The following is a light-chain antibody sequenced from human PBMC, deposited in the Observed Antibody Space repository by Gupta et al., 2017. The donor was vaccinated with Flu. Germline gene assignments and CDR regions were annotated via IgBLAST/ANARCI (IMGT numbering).Light chain of an antibody. CDR3: QQDGSSPIT. J-gene: IGKJ5*01. CDR1: QSVSSSY. Sequence: EIVLMQSPGTLSLSPGERATLSCRASQSVSSSYLAWYQQKPGQAPRPLIYGASSRATGIPDRFSGSGSGTDFTLTISRLEPEDFAVYYCQQDGSSPITFGQGTQLEIK. CDR2: GAS. V-gene: IGKV3-20*01.